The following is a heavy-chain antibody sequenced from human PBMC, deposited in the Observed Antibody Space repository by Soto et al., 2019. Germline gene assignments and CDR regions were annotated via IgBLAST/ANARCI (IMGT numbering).Heavy chain of an antibody. Sequence: GASVKVSCKASGYTFTSYGISWVRQAPGQGLEWMGWISAYNGNTNYAQKLQGRVTMTTDTSTSTAYMELRSLRSDDTAVYYCARDKGTQGYGVRFDTWGQGTFAIVSP. V-gene: IGHV1-18*01. CDR1: GYTFTSYG. CDR2: ISAYNGNT. CDR3: ARDKGTQGYGVRFDT. J-gene: IGHJ5*02. D-gene: IGHD5-18*01.